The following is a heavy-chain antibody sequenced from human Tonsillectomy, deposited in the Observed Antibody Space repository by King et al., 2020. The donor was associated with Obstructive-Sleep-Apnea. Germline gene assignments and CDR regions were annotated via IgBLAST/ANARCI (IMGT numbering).Heavy chain of an antibody. D-gene: IGHD6-19*01. V-gene: IGHV2-5*02. CDR2: IFWDDYK. Sequence: TLKEFGPTLVKPTQTLTLTCTFSWFSLSTRGVGVGWIRQAPVKALGWLALIFWDDYKRYSPSLKSRLTITKDTPENQVVVTMTNMDPVDTATYYCAHRSSGGPSGFDFWGQGSLVTVSS. J-gene: IGHJ4*02. CDR1: WFSLSTRGVG. CDR3: AHRSSGGPSGFDF.